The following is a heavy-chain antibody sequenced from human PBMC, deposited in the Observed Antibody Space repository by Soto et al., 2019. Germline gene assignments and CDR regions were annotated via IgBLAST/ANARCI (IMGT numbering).Heavy chain of an antibody. CDR1: GYTSTSYD. CDR2: MNPNSGNT. CDR3: ARGGLGYCSGGSCTQNWFGP. Sequence: ASVKVSCKASGYTSTSYDINWVRQATGQGLEWMGWMNPNSGNTGYAQKFQGRVTMTTDTSTSTAYMELRSLRSDDTAVYYCARGGLGYCSGGSCTQNWFGPWGQGTLVTVSS. D-gene: IGHD2-15*01. V-gene: IGHV1-8*01. J-gene: IGHJ5*02.